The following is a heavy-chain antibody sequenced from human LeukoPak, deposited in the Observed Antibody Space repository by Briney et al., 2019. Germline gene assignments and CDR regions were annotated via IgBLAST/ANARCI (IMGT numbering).Heavy chain of an antibody. V-gene: IGHV1-2*02. J-gene: IGHJ4*02. D-gene: IGHD3-16*01. Sequence: ASVKVSCKASGYSFTDYFLHCVRQAPGQGLEWMGWINPKSGATNYAQKFRGRVTMTSDTSINTAYVDLTGLTSEDTAVYYCARDLGPVAGSLGFWGQGTLVTVSS. CDR3: ARDLGPVAGSLGF. CDR1: GYSFTDYF. CDR2: INPKSGAT.